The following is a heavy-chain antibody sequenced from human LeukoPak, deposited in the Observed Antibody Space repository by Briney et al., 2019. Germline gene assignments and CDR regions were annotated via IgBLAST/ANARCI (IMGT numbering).Heavy chain of an antibody. V-gene: IGHV3-21*01. CDR2: ISSSSSYI. CDR3: AVVAIVVVHNHLDY. J-gene: IGHJ4*02. Sequence: GGSLRLSCAASGFTFSSYSMNWVRQAPGKGLEWVSSISSSSSYIYYADSVKGRFTISRDNAKNSLYLQMNSLRAEDSAVYYCAVVAIVVVHNHLDYWGKGTLVTVSS. D-gene: IGHD3-22*01. CDR1: GFTFSSYS.